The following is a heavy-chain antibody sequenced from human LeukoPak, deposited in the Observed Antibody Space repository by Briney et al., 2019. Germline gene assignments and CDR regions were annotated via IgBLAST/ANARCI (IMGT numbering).Heavy chain of an antibody. Sequence: HPSETLSLTCTVSGYSISSGYYWGWIRQPPGKGLEWIGSIYHSGSTYYNPSLKSRVTISVDKSKNQFSLKLSSVTAADTAVYYCATQADSSGYPYYDYWGQGTLVTVSS. V-gene: IGHV4-38-2*02. CDR2: IYHSGST. J-gene: IGHJ4*02. D-gene: IGHD3-22*01. CDR3: ATQADSSGYPYYDY. CDR1: GYSISSGYY.